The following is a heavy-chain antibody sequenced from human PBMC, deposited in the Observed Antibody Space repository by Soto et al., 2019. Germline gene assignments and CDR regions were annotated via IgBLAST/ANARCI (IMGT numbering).Heavy chain of an antibody. D-gene: IGHD2-15*01. CDR1: GFTFSSYA. J-gene: IGHJ6*02. CDR2: ISYDGSNK. Sequence: QVQLVESGGGVVQPGRSLRLSCAASGFTFSSYAMHWVRQAPGKGLEWVEVISYDGSNKYYADSVKGRFTISRDNSKNTLYLQMNSLRAEDTAVYYCARAGCDGGSCYTLVGLRYGMDVWGQGTTVTVSS. CDR3: ARAGCDGGSCYTLVGLRYGMDV. V-gene: IGHV3-30-3*01.